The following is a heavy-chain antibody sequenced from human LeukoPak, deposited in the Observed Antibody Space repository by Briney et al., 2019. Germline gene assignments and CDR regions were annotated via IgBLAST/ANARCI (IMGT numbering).Heavy chain of an antibody. CDR2: IWYDGSNK. CDR3: ASLGIMLAIFDY. J-gene: IGHJ4*02. V-gene: IGHV3-33*01. CDR1: GFTFRSHA. D-gene: IGHD7-27*01. Sequence: GGSLRLSCATSGFTFRSHAMHWVRQSPGKGLEWVAQIWYDGSNKYYADSVKGRFSVSRDNSKNTLYLQMNSLRDEDTAVYYCASLGIMLAIFDYWGQGTLVTVSS.